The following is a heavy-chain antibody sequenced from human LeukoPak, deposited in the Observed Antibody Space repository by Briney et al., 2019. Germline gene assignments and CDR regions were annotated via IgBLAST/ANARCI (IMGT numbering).Heavy chain of an antibody. J-gene: IGHJ4*02. V-gene: IGHV4-34*01. CDR1: GGSFSGYY. Sequence: SETLSLTCAVYGGSFSGYYWSWIRQPPGKGLEWIGEINHSGSTNYNPSLKSRVTISVDTSKNQFSLKLSSVTAADTAVYYCARGYSYGWVRGAGLDYWGQGTLVTVSS. CDR2: INHSGST. CDR3: ARGYSYGWVRGAGLDY. D-gene: IGHD5-18*01.